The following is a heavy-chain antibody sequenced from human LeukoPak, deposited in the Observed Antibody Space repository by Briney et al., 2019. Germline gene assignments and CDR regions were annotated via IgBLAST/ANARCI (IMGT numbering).Heavy chain of an antibody. CDR3: ARERGDCGGDCYYYYYYYMDV. CDR1: GGSISSSSYY. J-gene: IGHJ6*03. Sequence: SETLSLTCTVSGGSISSSSYYWGWIRQPPGKGLEWIGSIYYSGSTYYNPSLKSRVTISVDTSKNQFSLKLSSVTAADTAVYYCARERGDCGGDCYYYYYYYMDVWGKGTTVTISS. CDR2: IYYSGST. D-gene: IGHD2-21*02. V-gene: IGHV4-39*02.